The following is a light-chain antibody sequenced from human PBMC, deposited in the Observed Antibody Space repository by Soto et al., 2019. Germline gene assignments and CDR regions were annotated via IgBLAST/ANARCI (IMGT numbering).Light chain of an antibody. CDR1: ALPKQY. Sequence: SYELTQPPSVSVSPGQTARITCCGDALPKQYAYWYQQKPGQAPVLVIYKDSERPSGIPERFSGSSSGTTVTLTISGVQAEDEADYYCHSAASSGTYVVFGGGTKLTVL. V-gene: IGLV3-25*03. CDR2: KDS. J-gene: IGLJ2*01. CDR3: HSAASSGTYVV.